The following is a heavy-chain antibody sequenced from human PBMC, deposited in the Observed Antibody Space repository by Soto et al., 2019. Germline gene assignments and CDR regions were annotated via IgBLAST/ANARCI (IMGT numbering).Heavy chain of an antibody. CDR2: IYSGGLT. CDR1: KLTVGSSY. J-gene: IGHJ4*02. Sequence: PGGSLRLSCAASKLTVGSSYMTWVRQAPGKGLEWVSVIYSGGLTYYADSVKGRFTISRDTSKNTLYLQMNTLRADGTAVYYCASSAGFCSGGSCYDYWGQGTLVTVSS. CDR3: ASSAGFCSGGSCYDY. V-gene: IGHV3-53*01. D-gene: IGHD2-15*01.